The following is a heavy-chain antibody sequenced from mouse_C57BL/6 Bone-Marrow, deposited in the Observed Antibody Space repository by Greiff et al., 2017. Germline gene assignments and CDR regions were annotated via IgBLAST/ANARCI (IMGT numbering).Heavy chain of an antibody. J-gene: IGHJ2*01. CDR3: AGGGDDGSLFDY. V-gene: IGHV1-81*01. CDR2: IYPRSGNT. CDR1: GYTFTSYG. D-gene: IGHD2-3*01. Sequence: QVQLQQSGAELARPGASVKLSCKASGYTFTSYGISWVKQRTGQGLEWIGEIYPRSGNTYYNEKFKGKATLTVDKSSSTAYMELRSLTSEDSAVYFCAGGGDDGSLFDYWGQGTTLTVSA.